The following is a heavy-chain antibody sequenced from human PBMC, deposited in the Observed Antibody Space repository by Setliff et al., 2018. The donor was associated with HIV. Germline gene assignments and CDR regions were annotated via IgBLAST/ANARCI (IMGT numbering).Heavy chain of an antibody. CDR1: GFTFGKHW. J-gene: IGHJ4*02. CDR3: ARGHYSSSPG. D-gene: IGHD6-6*01. V-gene: IGHV3-7*03. CDR2: VNEDGTEK. Sequence: GESLKISCETSGFTFGKHWMNWVRQAPGRGLEWVANVNEDGTEKHYVDSVKGRFTISRDNAKNSLYLQMNSLRAEDTAVYYCARGHYSSSPGWGQGALVTVSS.